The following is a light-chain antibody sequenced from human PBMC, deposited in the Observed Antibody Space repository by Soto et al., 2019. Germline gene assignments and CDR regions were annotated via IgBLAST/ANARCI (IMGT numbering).Light chain of an antibody. CDR1: SSDAGAFWF. CDR3: CSGADSIAWV. V-gene: IGLV2-11*01. Sequence: QSVLTQPRSVSGSPGQSVTISCTRTSSDAGAFWFVSWFQQHPGKAPKLIMYYTSERPSGVPDRFSGSKSGNTVSLTISGLQAEDEADYYCCSGADSIAWVFGGGTKLTVL. J-gene: IGLJ3*02. CDR2: YTS.